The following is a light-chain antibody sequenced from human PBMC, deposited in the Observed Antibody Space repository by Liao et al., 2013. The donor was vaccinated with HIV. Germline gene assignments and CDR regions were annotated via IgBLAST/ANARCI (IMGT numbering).Light chain of an antibody. CDR2: KDS. CDR1: ALPKQY. J-gene: IGLJ1*01. Sequence: SYELTQPPSVSVSPGQTARITCSGDALPKQYAYWYQQKPGQAPVLVIYKDSERPSGIPERFSGSSSGTTVTLTISGVQAEDEADYYCQSADSSGTFNYVFGTGTKVTRP. CDR3: QSADSSGTFNYV. V-gene: IGLV3-25*03.